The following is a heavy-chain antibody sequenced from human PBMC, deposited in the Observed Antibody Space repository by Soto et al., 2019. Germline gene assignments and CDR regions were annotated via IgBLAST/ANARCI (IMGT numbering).Heavy chain of an antibody. V-gene: IGHV5-10-1*01. CDR1: GYSFTIYC. J-gene: IGHJ6*02. CDR3: ARHDGTGGMDV. CDR2: IDPSDSYT. Sequence: PGESLKSSGKGSGYSFTIYCISWVLQMPGKGLEWMGRIDPSDSYTNYSPSFQGHVTISADKSISTAYLQWSSLKASDTAMYYCARHDGTGGMDVWGQGTTVTVSS.